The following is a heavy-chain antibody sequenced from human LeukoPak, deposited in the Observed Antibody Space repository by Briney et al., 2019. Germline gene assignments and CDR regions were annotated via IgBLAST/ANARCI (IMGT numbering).Heavy chain of an antibody. CDR2: IYTSGST. D-gene: IGHD3-22*01. CDR3: ARGRGDYFDSSGYFFDY. CDR1: GASISSYY. V-gene: IGHV4-4*07. J-gene: IGHJ4*02. Sequence: PSETLSLTCTVSGASISSYYWSWIRQPPGKGLEWIGRIYTSGSTNYNPSLKSRVTISVDKSKNQFSLKLSSVTAADTAMYFCARGRGDYFDSSGYFFDYWGQGTLVTMSS.